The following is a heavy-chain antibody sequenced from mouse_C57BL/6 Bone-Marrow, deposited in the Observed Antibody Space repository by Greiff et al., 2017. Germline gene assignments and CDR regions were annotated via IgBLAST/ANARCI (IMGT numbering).Heavy chain of an antibody. J-gene: IGHJ4*01. CDR3: ARFHYGSSHYYAIDY. CDR1: GYTFTDYY. Sequence: EVQLQQSGPELVKPGASVKISCKASGYTFTDYYMNWVKQSHGKSLEWIGDINPNNGGTSYNQKFKGKATLTVDKSSSTAYMELRSLTSEDSAVYYCARFHYGSSHYYAIDYWGQGTSVTVSS. V-gene: IGHV1-26*01. D-gene: IGHD1-1*01. CDR2: INPNNGGT.